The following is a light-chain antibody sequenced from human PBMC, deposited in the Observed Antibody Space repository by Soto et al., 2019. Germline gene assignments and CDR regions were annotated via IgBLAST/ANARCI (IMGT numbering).Light chain of an antibody. CDR3: QQYGSSIT. V-gene: IGKV3-20*01. CDR1: QRVSSGY. CDR2: GAS. Sequence: EVVLTQSPGTLSLSPGERATLSCRASQRVSSGYLAWYQQKPGQAPRLLIYGASSRATGIPDRFSGSGSGTDFTLTISRLEPEDFAVYYCQQYGSSITFGQGTRLEIK. J-gene: IGKJ5*01.